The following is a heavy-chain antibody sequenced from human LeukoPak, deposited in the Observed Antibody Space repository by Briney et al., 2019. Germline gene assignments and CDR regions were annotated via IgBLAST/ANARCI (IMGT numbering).Heavy chain of an antibody. V-gene: IGHV3-23*01. D-gene: IGHD6-19*01. Sequence: ETLSLTCTVSGGSISNYYWSWIRQPPGKGLEWVSAISGSGGSTYYADSVKGRFTISRDNSKNTLYLQMNSLRAEDTAVYYCAKGGGQWLYYYYYMDVWGKGTTVTVSS. J-gene: IGHJ6*03. CDR3: AKGGGQWLYYYYYMDV. CDR2: ISGSGGST. CDR1: GGSISNYY.